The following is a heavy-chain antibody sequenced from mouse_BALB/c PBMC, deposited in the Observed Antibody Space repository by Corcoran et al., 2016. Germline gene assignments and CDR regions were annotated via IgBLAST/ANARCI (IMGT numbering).Heavy chain of an antibody. CDR3: ARRGNGYYFDY. J-gene: IGHJ2*01. CDR1: GFSLSTSGMG. CDR2: IYWDDDK. V-gene: IGHV8-12*01. Sequence: QVTLKESGPGILQPSQTLSLTCSFSGFSLSTSGMGVSWIRQPSGKGLEWLAHIYWDDDKRYNPSLKSRLTISKDTSSNQVFLKITSVDTADTATYYCARRGNGYYFDYWGQGTTLTVSS. D-gene: IGHD1-2*01.